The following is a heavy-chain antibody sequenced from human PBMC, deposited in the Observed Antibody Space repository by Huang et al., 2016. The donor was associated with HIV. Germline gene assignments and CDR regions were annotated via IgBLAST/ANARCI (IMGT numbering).Heavy chain of an antibody. V-gene: IGHV7-4-1*02. CDR2: SNTRIGNA. Sequence: QVQLVQSGSEFKKPGASVRVSCKASGYSFSDYAVNWVRQAPGQGLAWMGWSNTRIGNATYVQGCRGRFVFSLDTSVKTTYLHISSLKTEDAAVYYCARDARELRDYLVRFNWFAPWGQGTLVTVSS. CDR3: ARDARELRDYLVRFNWFAP. J-gene: IGHJ5*02. CDR1: GYSFSDYA. D-gene: IGHD1-7*01.